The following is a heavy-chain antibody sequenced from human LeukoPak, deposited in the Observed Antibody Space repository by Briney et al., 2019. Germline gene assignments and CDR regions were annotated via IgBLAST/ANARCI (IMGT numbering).Heavy chain of an antibody. D-gene: IGHD5-18*01. Sequence: GASVKVSCKVSGYTLTELSMHWVRQAPGKGLEWMGGFDPEDGETIYAQKFQGRVTMTEDTSTDTAYMELSSLRSEDTAVYYCATSVRGYSYGPYYFDYWGQGTLVTASS. CDR3: ATSVRGYSYGPYYFDY. J-gene: IGHJ4*02. CDR1: GYTLTELS. CDR2: FDPEDGET. V-gene: IGHV1-24*01.